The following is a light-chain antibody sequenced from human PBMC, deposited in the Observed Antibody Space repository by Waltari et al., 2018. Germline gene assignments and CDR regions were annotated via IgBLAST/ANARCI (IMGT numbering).Light chain of an antibody. CDR3: GGWDDSLNGWV. CDR1: SPNIGNNH. J-gene: IGLJ3*02. V-gene: IGLV1-47*01. Sequence: QSVMTQPPSASGTPGQRVTISCSGSSPNIGNNHVYWDQQLPGTAPKLLIYRNNQRPSGVPDRFSVSKSGTSASLAISGLRSEDEADYYCGGWDDSLNGWVFGGGTKLTVL. CDR2: RNN.